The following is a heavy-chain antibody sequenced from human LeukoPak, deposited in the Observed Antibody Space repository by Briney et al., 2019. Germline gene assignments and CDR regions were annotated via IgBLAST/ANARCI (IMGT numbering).Heavy chain of an antibody. Sequence: PSETLSLTCTVSGVSISSGGYYWSWIRQHPGKGLEWIGYFYYTGSTYYNPSLKSRLTISVDTSKNQFSLKLGSVTAADTAVYYCARAKTMVPDFGSWGQGTLVTVSS. CDR2: FYYTGST. CDR1: GVSISSGGYY. V-gene: IGHV4-31*03. CDR3: ARAKTMVPDFGS. J-gene: IGHJ4*02. D-gene: IGHD2-8*01.